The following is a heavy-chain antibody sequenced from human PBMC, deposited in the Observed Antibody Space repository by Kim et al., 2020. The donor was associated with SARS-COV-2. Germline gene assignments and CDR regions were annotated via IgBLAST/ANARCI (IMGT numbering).Heavy chain of an antibody. V-gene: IGHV4-59*01. J-gene: IGHJ6*02. CDR3: ARDWGSSGYYSYYYGMDV. Sequence: KSRVTISVDTSKNQFALKLSSVTAADTAVYYCARDWGSSGYYSYYYGMDVWGQGTTVTVSS. D-gene: IGHD3-22*01.